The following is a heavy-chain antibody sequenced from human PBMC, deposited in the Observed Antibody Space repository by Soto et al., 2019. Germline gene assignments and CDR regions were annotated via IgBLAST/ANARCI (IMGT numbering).Heavy chain of an antibody. CDR2: ISGSGGTT. CDR3: AKDLRGIVGQLGYFES. D-gene: IGHD6-6*01. J-gene: IGHJ4*02. V-gene: IGHV3-23*01. CDR1: GFTFSSYA. Sequence: EVQLLESGGGLVQPGGSLRLSCAASGFTFSSYAMSWVRQAPGKGLEWVSTISGSGGTTYHADSVRGRLTISRDNSMNTLYRQMNSLRAEDTAVYYCAKDLRGIVGQLGYFESWGQGTLVTVSS.